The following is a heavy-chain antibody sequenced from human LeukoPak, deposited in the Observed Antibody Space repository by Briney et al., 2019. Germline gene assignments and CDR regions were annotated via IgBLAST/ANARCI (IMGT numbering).Heavy chain of an antibody. CDR2: INSDGSST. V-gene: IGHV3-74*01. D-gene: IGHD4-17*01. CDR3: ARADDYGDYPSY. CDR1: GFTFSSYW. Sequence: PGGSLRLSCAASGFTFSSYWMHWVRQAPGKGLVWVSRINSDGSSTNYADSVKGRFTISRDNAKNTLYLQMNSLRAEDTAVYYCARADDYGDYPSYWGQGTLVTVSS. J-gene: IGHJ4*02.